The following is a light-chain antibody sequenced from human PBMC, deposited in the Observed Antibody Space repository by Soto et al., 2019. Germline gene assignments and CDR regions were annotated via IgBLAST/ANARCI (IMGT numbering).Light chain of an antibody. Sequence: QSVLTQPASVSGSPGQSITISCPGTSSDIGHYDYVSWYHPNPGNAPKLTIDHVSCRPSGVSNRYSSSKSGCASSLTISGLRADDDADDHCRSLTTSHTSVVGRWPKVTVL. V-gene: IGLV2-14*03. J-gene: IGLJ1*01. CDR3: RSLTTSHTSV. CDR2: HVS. CDR1: SSDIGHYDY.